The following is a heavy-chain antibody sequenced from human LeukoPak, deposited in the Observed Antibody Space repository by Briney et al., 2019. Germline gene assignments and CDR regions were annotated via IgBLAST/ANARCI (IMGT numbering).Heavy chain of an antibody. CDR2: ITYSGTT. J-gene: IGHJ4*02. D-gene: IGHD1-20*01. Sequence: SETLSLTCTVSGDSISSSTYSTTYYWGWIRQPPGKGLEWIGSITYSGTTHYNASLKSRVTISVDTSKNQFSLRLSSVTAADTAVYFCARHGGRYNWSPSDWGQGTLVTVSS. V-gene: IGHV4-39*01. CDR1: GDSISSSTYSTTYY. CDR3: ARHGGRYNWSPSD.